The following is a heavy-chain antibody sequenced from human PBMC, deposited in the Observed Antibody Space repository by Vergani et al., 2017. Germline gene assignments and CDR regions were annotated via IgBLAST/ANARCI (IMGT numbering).Heavy chain of an antibody. Sequence: QVQLQQWGAGVVKPSGTLSLTCAVFGESFSSFYWSWIRQPPGKGLEWNGEINNDGHTNYNPSLESRVTVSRDTAKNQFSFNVISVNAAETAMYYCAVRPHVNLGGGEIVTKRTFDYWSQGSLVTVSS. CDR1: GESFSSFY. CDR3: AVRPHVNLGGGEIVTKRTFDY. V-gene: IGHV4-34*02. J-gene: IGHJ4*02. D-gene: IGHD3-10*01. CDR2: INNDGHT.